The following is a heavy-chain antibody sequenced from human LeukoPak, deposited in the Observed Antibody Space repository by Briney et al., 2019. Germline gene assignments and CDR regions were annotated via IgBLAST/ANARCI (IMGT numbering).Heavy chain of an antibody. J-gene: IGHJ4*02. V-gene: IGHV5-51*01. Sequence: GGSLKIFRNTSGYRLTNFLHDLVRQIPGKSVEGVGIIYPADSDTRYSPSFQGQVTISADKSINTAYLQWNSLKASDTAMYYCARRLYGWYYFDYWGQGTLVTVFS. CDR2: IYPADSDT. D-gene: IGHD6-19*01. CDR1: GYRLTNFL. CDR3: ARRLYGWYYFDY.